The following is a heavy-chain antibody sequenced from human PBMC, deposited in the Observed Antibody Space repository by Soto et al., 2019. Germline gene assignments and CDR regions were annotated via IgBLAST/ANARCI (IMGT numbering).Heavy chain of an antibody. CDR1: GGTFSSYV. CDR3: TMRVEMDY. D-gene: IGHD1-1*01. Sequence: ASVKVSCKASGGTFSSYVFNWVRQAPGQGLEWMGRINPRGGSTNYAQKFQGRVTMTRDTSTSTLYMDLRSLRTEDTAVYYCTMRVEMDYWGQGTRVTVSS. J-gene: IGHJ4*02. V-gene: IGHV1-46*03. CDR2: INPRGGST.